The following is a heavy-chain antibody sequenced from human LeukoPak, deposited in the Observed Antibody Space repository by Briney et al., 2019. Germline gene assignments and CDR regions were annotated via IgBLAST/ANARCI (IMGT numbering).Heavy chain of an antibody. V-gene: IGHV3-30*18. CDR2: ISYDGSNK. Sequence: PGRSLRLSCAASGFTFSSYGMHWVRQAPGKGLEWVAVISYDGSNKYYADSVKGRFTISRDNSKNTLFLQMNSLRAEDTALYYCAKDPIHYGSGRLSPPDYWGQGTLVTVSS. D-gene: IGHD3-10*01. CDR3: AKDPIHYGSGRLSPPDY. J-gene: IGHJ4*02. CDR1: GFTFSSYG.